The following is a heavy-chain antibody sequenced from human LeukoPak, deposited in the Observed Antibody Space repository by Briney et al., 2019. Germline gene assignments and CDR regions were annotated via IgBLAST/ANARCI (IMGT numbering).Heavy chain of an antibody. CDR2: ISGSGGST. CDR3: AKDGSSYPNWFDP. CDR1: GFTFSSYS. V-gene: IGHV3-23*01. J-gene: IGHJ5*02. Sequence: GGSLRLSCAASGFTFSSYSMNWVRQAPGKGLEWVSAISGSGGSTYYADSVKGRFTISRDNSKNTLYLQMNSLRAEDKAVYYCAKDGSSYPNWFDPWGQGTLVTVSS. D-gene: IGHD2-15*01.